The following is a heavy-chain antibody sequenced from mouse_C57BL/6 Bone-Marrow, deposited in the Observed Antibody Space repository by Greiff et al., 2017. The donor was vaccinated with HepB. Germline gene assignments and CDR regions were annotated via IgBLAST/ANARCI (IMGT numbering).Heavy chain of an antibody. D-gene: IGHD3-2*02. CDR2: INPGSGDT. J-gene: IGHJ3*01. Sequence: VKLMESGAELVRPGTSVKLSCKASGYAFTNYLIEWVKQRPGQGLEWIGVINPGSGDTNYNEKFKGKATLTADNSSSTAYMQLSSLTSEDSAVYFCANTDQARSWFAYWGQGTLVTVSA. CDR3: ANTDQARSWFAY. CDR1: GYAFTNYL. V-gene: IGHV1-54*01.